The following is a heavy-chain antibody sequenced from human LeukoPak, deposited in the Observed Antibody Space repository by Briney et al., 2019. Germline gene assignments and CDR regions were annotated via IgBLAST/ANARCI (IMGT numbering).Heavy chain of an antibody. CDR3: ARESYYYGSGSYDDFDY. J-gene: IGHJ4*02. D-gene: IGHD3-10*01. CDR2: ISAYNGNT. CDR1: GYTFTSYG. V-gene: IGHV1-18*04. Sequence: ASVKVSCKASGYTFTSYGISWVRQAPGQGLEWMGWISAYNGNTNYARKLQGRVTMTTDTSTSTAYMELRSLRSDDTAVYYCARESYYYGSGSYDDFDYWGQGTLVTVSS.